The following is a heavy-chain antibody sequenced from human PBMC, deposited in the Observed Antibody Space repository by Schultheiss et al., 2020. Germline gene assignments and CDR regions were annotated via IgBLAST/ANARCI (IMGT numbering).Heavy chain of an antibody. V-gene: IGHV4-39*01. J-gene: IGHJ4*02. Sequence: SQTLSLTCTVSGGSISSSSYYWGWIRQPPGKGLEWIGSIYYSGSTYYNPSLKSRVTISVDTSKNQFSLKLSSVTAADTAVYYCARGAITMVRGVISTFDYWGQGTLVTVSS. CDR2: IYYSGST. CDR3: ARGAITMVRGVISTFDY. D-gene: IGHD3-10*01. CDR1: GGSISSSSYY.